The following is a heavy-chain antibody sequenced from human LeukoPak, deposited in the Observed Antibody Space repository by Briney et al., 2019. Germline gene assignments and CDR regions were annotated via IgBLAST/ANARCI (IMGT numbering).Heavy chain of an antibody. CDR3: ARPSSDSSSWPDAEYFQH. CDR1: GYTFTSYY. CDR2: INPSGGST. Sequence: ASVKVSCKASGYTFTSYYMHWVRQAPGQGLEWMGIINPSGGSTSYAQKFQGRVTMTRDTSTSTVYMELSSLRSEDTAVYYCARPSSDSSSWPDAEYFQHWGQGTLVTVSS. D-gene: IGHD6-13*01. J-gene: IGHJ1*01. V-gene: IGHV1-46*01.